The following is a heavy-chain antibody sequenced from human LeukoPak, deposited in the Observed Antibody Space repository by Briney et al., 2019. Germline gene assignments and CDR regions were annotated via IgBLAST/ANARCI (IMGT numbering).Heavy chain of an antibody. CDR3: ARGPAWFGESYFDY. V-gene: IGHV1-69*04. D-gene: IGHD3-10*01. J-gene: IGHJ4*02. CDR1: GGTFSSYA. Sequence: GASVKVSCKASGGTFSSYAISWVRQAPGQGLEWMGRIIPILGIANYAQKFQGRVTMTRDTSTSTVYMDLRSLRSEDTAVYYCARGPAWFGESYFDYWGQGTLVTVSS. CDR2: IIPILGIA.